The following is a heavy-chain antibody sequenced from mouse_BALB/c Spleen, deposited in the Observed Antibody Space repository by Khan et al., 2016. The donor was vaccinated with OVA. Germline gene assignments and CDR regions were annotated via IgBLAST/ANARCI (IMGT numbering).Heavy chain of an antibody. CDR1: GFTFSTYG. V-gene: IGHV5-6*01. CDR2: VSTGGGYT. Sequence: EVELVESGGDLVKPGGSLKLSCAASGFTFSTYGMSWVRQTPDKRLEWVATVSTGGGYTYYPDSVKGRFTISRDNDKNTLYLQMSSLKSEDTAMFYCARLAYYYDSEGFAYWGQGTLVTVSA. CDR3: ARLAYYYDSEGFAY. D-gene: IGHD1-1*01. J-gene: IGHJ3*01.